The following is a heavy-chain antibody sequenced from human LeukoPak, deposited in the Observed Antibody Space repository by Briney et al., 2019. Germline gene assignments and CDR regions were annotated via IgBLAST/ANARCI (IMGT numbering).Heavy chain of an antibody. Sequence: GGSLRLSCAASGFTFSSYAMSWVRQAPGKGLEWVSAISGSGGSTYYADSVKGRFTISRDNSKNTLYLQMNSLRAEDTAVYYCAKDRHTWYNWNDGEDWFDPWGQGTLVTVSS. CDR2: ISGSGGST. V-gene: IGHV3-23*01. J-gene: IGHJ5*02. CDR1: GFTFSSYA. CDR3: AKDRHTWYNWNDGEDWFDP. D-gene: IGHD1-1*01.